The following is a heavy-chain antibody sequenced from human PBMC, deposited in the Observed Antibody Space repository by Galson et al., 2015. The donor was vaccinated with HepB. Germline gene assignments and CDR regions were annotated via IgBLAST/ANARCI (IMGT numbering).Heavy chain of an antibody. J-gene: IGHJ6*03. CDR2: IYSSGST. V-gene: IGHV4-61*02. CDR3: ARGGPLNPQLVRPTFYYYYMDV. Sequence: TLSLTCTVSGGSITFGNNHWSWIRQPAGKGLEWIGRIYSSGSTNYNPSLKSRVTMSLDTSKNPLSLRLSSVTAADTAVYYCARGGPLNPQLVRPTFYYYYMDVWGKGTTVTVSS. D-gene: IGHD6-13*01. CDR1: GGSITFGNNH.